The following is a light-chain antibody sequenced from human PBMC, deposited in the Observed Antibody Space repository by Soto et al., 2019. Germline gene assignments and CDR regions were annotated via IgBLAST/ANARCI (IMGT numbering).Light chain of an antibody. V-gene: IGLV2-23*01. CDR2: EGS. Sequence: QSALTQPASVSGSPGQSITVSCTGTSSDVGNYNLVSWYQQHPGEAPKLLVYEGSKRPSGVSNRFSGSKCGNTASLTISGLQAEDAVDYYCCSYAGESTWVFGGGTQLTVL. J-gene: IGLJ3*02. CDR3: CSYAGESTWV. CDR1: SSDVGNYNL.